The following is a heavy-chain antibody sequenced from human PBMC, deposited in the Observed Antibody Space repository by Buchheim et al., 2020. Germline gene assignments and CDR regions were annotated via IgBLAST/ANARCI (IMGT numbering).Heavy chain of an antibody. Sequence: QVQLVQSGAEVKKPGASVKVSCKASGYTFTSYYVHWVRQAPGQGLEWMGIINPSGGSTSYAQKFQGRVTMTRDTSTSTVYMELSSLRSEDTAVYYCARVHCSGGSCYRGYFDYWGQGTL. J-gene: IGHJ4*02. CDR1: GYTFTSYY. V-gene: IGHV1-46*03. CDR3: ARVHCSGGSCYRGYFDY. CDR2: INPSGGST. D-gene: IGHD2-15*01.